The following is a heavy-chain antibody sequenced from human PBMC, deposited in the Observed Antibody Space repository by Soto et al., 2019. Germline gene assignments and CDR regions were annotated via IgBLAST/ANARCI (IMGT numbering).Heavy chain of an antibody. CDR1: GYPVTAYY. CDR3: AKGGGVGVAGSAAFDM. Sequence: QLHLVQSGAVVKKPGASVTVSCSASGYPVTAYYMHWVRQAPGRGLEWMGGINPATGAAKYTQTFQGRGTMAMATSTSTVVMELSGLTSGDSAVFYGAKGGGVGVAGSAAFDMWGQGTLVTVSS. CDR2: INPATGAA. V-gene: IGHV1-2*02. J-gene: IGHJ3*02. D-gene: IGHD3-3*01.